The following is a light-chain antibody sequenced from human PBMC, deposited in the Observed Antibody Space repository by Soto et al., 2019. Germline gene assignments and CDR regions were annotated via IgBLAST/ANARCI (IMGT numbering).Light chain of an antibody. CDR3: QSYDNSLNACV. Sequence: QSVLTQPPSLSGAPGQRVIISCTGSSSNLGAGYDVHWYQKLPGTAPKLLIHNNNNRPSGVPDRFSGSKSGTSASLAITGLQAEDEAEYYCQSYDNSLNACVFATGTK. CDR2: NNN. CDR1: SSNLGAGYD. V-gene: IGLV1-40*01. J-gene: IGLJ1*01.